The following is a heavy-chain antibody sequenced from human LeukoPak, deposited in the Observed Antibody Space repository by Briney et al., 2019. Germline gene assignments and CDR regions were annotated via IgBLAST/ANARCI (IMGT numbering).Heavy chain of an antibody. CDR3: AKEAGYSSGWYGDF. CDR1: GFTFSSYA. J-gene: IGHJ4*02. V-gene: IGHV3-23*01. Sequence: PGGSLRLSCAASGFTFSSYAMTWVRQAPGKGLEWVSSISGGGASTYYADSVKGRFTISRDNSRNTLFLQMNSLRVEDTAVYYCAKEAGYSSGWYGDFWGQGTLVTVSS. CDR2: ISGGGAST. D-gene: IGHD6-19*01.